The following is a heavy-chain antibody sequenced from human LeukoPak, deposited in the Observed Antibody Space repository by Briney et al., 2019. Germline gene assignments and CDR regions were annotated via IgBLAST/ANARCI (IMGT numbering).Heavy chain of an antibody. CDR3: ASSDPSGSHHNFLQIDY. V-gene: IGHV4-39*01. Sequence: SETLSLTCTVSGGSISSSSYYWGWIRQPPGKGLEWMGSLYYSGSTYNNPSLKSRVTISVDTSKNQFSLKLSSVTAADTAVYYCASSDPSGSHHNFLQIDYWGQGTLVTVSS. D-gene: IGHD1-26*01. J-gene: IGHJ4*02. CDR1: GGSISSSSYY. CDR2: LYYSGST.